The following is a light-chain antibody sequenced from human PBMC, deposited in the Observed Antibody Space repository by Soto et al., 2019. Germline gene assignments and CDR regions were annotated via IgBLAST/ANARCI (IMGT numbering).Light chain of an antibody. CDR3: QQRSNWPPLLT. V-gene: IGKV3-11*01. CDR2: DAS. J-gene: IGKJ4*01. Sequence: EIVLTQSPATLSLSPGERATLSCRASQSVSSYLAWYQQKPGQAPRLLIYDASNRATGIPARFSGSGSGTDFALTISCLEPEDFAVYYCQQRSNWPPLLTSGGGTKVEIK. CDR1: QSVSSY.